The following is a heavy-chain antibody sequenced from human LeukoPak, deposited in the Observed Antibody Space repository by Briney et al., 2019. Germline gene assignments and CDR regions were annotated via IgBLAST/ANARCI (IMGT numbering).Heavy chain of an antibody. D-gene: IGHD3-22*01. CDR2: ISYSGRT. Sequence: PSETLSLTCTVSGGSTSSSSFYWGWIRQPPGKGLECIGRISYSGRTYYNPSLQSRVTISVDTSKNQFSLRLSSVTAAETAVYYCARLRAYYYDSSGYYNFDFWGQGTLVTVSS. V-gene: IGHV4-39*01. J-gene: IGHJ4*02. CDR1: GGSTSSSSFY. CDR3: ARLRAYYYDSSGYYNFDF.